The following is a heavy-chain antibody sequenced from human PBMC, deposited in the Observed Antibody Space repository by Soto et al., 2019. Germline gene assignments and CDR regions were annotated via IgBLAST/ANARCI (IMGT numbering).Heavy chain of an antibody. CDR2: ISAYNGST. CDR1: GYTFTSYG. V-gene: IGHV1-18*01. CDR3: ARDLGYYYDSSGYDAPDAFDI. D-gene: IGHD3-22*01. J-gene: IGHJ3*02. Sequence: GASVKVSCKASGYTFTSYGISWVRQAPGQGLEWMGWISAYNGSTSYAQKFQGRVTMTRDTSTSTVYMELSSLRSEDTAVYYCARDLGYYYDSSGYDAPDAFDIWGQGTMVTVSS.